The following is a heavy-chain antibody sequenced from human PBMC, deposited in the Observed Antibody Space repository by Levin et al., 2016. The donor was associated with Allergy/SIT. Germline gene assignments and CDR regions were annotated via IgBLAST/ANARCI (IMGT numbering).Heavy chain of an antibody. CDR1: GGSITNYY. Sequence: SETLSLTCTVSGGSITNYYWSWIRQPPGKGLEWIGYIYYSGRTNYNPSLKSRVTMSVDTSRNQVSLRLSFVTAADTAVYYCARVGDYHGAYWGQGTLVTVSS. D-gene: IGHD4-17*01. CDR3: ARVGDYHGAY. CDR2: IYYSGRT. J-gene: IGHJ4*02. V-gene: IGHV4-59*08.